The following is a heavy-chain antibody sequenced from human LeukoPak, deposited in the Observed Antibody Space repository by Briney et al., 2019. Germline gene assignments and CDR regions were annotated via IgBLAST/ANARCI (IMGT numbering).Heavy chain of an antibody. CDR3: ARGMTWLGDAFDI. V-gene: IGHV3-21*01. J-gene: IGHJ3*02. D-gene: IGHD3-22*01. CDR2: ISSSSSYI. CDR1: GFTFSSYA. Sequence: PGGSLRLSCAASGFTFSSYAMSWVRQAPGKGLEWVSAISSSSSYIYYADSVKGRFTISRDNAKNSLYLQMNSPRAEDTAVYYCARGMTWLGDAFDIWGQGTMVTVSS.